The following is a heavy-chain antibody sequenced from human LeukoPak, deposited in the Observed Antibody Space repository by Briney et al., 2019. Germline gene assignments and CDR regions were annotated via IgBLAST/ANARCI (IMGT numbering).Heavy chain of an antibody. V-gene: IGHV3-30*02. D-gene: IGHD6-19*01. CDR2: IRYDGIKK. CDR1: GFRFNDYG. CDR3: ANLPAVAAFDI. J-gene: IGHJ3*02. Sequence: PGGSLRLSCEASGFRFNDYGMHWVRQAPGKGLEWVAFIRYDGIKKYYTDSVKGRFTISRDNSKSTLYLQMNSLRTEDTAVYYCANLPAVAAFDIWGQGTVVAVSS.